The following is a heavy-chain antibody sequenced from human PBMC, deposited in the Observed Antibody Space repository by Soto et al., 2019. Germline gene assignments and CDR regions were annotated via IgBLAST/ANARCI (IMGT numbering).Heavy chain of an antibody. Sequence: SETLSLTCAVYGGSFSNNYWTWFRQPPGKGLEWIGEISPSGTTKYIPSLKSRGTISVDTSRKQFFLKVTSVSATDTAVYYCATSLWFGTQPEIWGPGTLVTVSS. V-gene: IGHV4-34*01. CDR3: ATSLWFGTQPEI. J-gene: IGHJ4*02. D-gene: IGHD3-10*01. CDR1: GGSFSNNY. CDR2: ISPSGTT.